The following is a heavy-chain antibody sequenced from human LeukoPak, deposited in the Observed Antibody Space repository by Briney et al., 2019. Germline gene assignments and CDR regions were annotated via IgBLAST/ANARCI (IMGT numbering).Heavy chain of an antibody. CDR1: GGSISSGDYY. Sequence: SQTLSLTCTVSGGSISSGDYYWSWIRQHPGKGLEWIGYIYYSGSTYYNPSLKSRVTISVDTSKNQFSLKLSSVTAADTAVYYCARLYYYDSSGLDYWGQGTLVTVSS. CDR2: IYYSGST. J-gene: IGHJ4*02. V-gene: IGHV4-30-4*08. CDR3: ARLYYYDSSGLDY. D-gene: IGHD3-22*01.